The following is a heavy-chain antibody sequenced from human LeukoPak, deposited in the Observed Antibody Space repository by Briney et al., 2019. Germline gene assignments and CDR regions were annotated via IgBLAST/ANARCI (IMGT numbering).Heavy chain of an antibody. CDR1: GGSISSGGYY. D-gene: IGHD2-2*01. Sequence: SQTLSLTCTVSGGSISSGGYYWSWIRQHPGKGLEWIGYIYYSGSTYYNPSLKSRVTISVDTSKNQFSLKLSSVTAADTAVCYCARGPLNIVVVPAAQPGWFDPWGQGTLVTVSS. CDR3: ARGPLNIVVVPAAQPGWFDP. CDR2: IYYSGST. J-gene: IGHJ5*02. V-gene: IGHV4-31*03.